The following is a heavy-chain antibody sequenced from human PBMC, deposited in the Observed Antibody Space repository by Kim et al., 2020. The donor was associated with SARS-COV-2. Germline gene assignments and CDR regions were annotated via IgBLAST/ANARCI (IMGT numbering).Heavy chain of an antibody. CDR1: GYTFTSYG. V-gene: IGHV1-18*01. CDR3: ARDMGGWGGWLVPDIDY. Sequence: ASVKVSCKASGYTFTSYGISWVRQAPGQGLEWMGWISAYNGNTNYAQKLQGRVTMTTDTSTSTAYMELRSLRSDDTAVYYCARDMGGWGGWLVPDIDYWGQGTLVTVSS. J-gene: IGHJ4*02. CDR2: ISAYNGNT. D-gene: IGHD6-19*01.